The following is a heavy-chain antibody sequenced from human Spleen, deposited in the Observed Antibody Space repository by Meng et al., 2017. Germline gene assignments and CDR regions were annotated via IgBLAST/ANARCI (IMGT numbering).Heavy chain of an antibody. J-gene: IGHJ4*02. V-gene: IGHV4-38-2*02. D-gene: IGHD3-10*01. CDR3: ERDFGVGVGHNPGIDY. Sequence: SETLSLTCTVSDFSISSGYYWGWIRQPPGKGLEWIGSIYHSGSTYYNPSLKSRVTISVDTSNNQFSLKLTSVTAADTAMYYCERDFGVGVGHNPGIDYWGQGTLVTVSS. CDR1: DFSISSGYY. CDR2: IYHSGST.